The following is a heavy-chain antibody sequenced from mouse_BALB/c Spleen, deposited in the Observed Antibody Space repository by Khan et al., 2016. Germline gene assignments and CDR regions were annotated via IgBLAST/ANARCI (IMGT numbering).Heavy chain of an antibody. D-gene: IGHD2-4*01. CDR2: IWGDGST. J-gene: IGHJ3*01. CDR3: ASYYDYDGGFAY. Sequence: QVQLKESGPGLVAPSQRLSITCTVSGFSITGFAVNWVRQPPGKGLEWLGVIWGDGSTDYDSALKSRLSISKDDSKSQVFLKMNSLQTDDTARYYCASYYDYDGGFAYWGQGTLVTVSA. CDR1: GFSITGFA. V-gene: IGHV2-6-7*01.